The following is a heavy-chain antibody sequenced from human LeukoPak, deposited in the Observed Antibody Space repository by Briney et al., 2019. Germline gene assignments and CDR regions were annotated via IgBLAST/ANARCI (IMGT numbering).Heavy chain of an antibody. CDR3: AKTSYSGYESWFDP. D-gene: IGHD5-12*01. J-gene: IGHJ5*02. Sequence: SETLSLTCSVSGASIDSGSYYWSWIRQPAGKGLEWIGRIYTSGDIDYNPSLMSRLIISLDTSKNQISLRLSSVTAADTAVYYCAKTSYSGYESWFDPWGQGTLVTVSS. CDR2: IYTSGDI. V-gene: IGHV4-61*02. CDR1: GASIDSGSYY.